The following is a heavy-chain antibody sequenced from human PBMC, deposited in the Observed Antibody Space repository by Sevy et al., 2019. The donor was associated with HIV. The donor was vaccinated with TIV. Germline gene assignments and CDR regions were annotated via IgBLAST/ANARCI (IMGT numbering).Heavy chain of an antibody. J-gene: IGHJ6*03. D-gene: IGHD2-2*02. V-gene: IGHV4-59*08. Sequence: SDTLSLTCTVSGGSISSYYWSWIRQPPGKGLEWIGYIYYSGSTNYNPSLKSRVTISVDTSKNQFSLKLSSVTAADTAVYYCARHFPIVVVPAAIPDYYYMDVWGKGTTVTVSS. CDR1: GGSISSYY. CDR2: IYYSGST. CDR3: ARHFPIVVVPAAIPDYYYMDV.